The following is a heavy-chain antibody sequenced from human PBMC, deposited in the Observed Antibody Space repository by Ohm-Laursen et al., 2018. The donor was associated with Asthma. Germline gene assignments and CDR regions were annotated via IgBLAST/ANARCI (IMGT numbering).Heavy chain of an antibody. V-gene: IGHV4-31*03. CDR2: IHYSGST. CDR1: GGSISSGGYY. CDR3: ASLIDAYSLDDAFDI. J-gene: IGHJ3*02. Sequence: TPSLTCTVSGGSISSGGYYWNWIRQHPGKGLEWIGYIHYSGSTYYSPSLKSRVTISVDTSKNQFSLKLSSVTAADTAVYYCASLIDAYSLDDAFDIWGQGTMVTVSS. D-gene: IGHD5-24*01.